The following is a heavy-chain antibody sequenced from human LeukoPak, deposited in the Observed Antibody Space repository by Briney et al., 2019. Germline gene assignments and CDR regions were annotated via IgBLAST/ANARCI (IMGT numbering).Heavy chain of an antibody. D-gene: IGHD6-19*01. V-gene: IGHV4-30-4*07. CDR3: VRGRYSSGWFKDKNWFDP. CDR1: GVAISRGGYA. Sequence: SETLSLTCAVSGVAISRGGYAWNWIRQPPGKGLEWIAYIYHSGATYYNPSLKSRATISIDTSKNQFSLKLSSVTAADTAVYYCVRGRYSSGWFKDKNWFDPWGQGIPVTVSS. J-gene: IGHJ5*02. CDR2: IYHSGAT.